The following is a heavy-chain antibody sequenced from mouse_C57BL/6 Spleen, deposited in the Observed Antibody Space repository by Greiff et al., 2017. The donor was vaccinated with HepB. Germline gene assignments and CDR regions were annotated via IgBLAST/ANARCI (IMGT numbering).Heavy chain of an antibody. Sequence: EVKLQESGGGLVKPGGSLKLSCAASGFTFSSYAMSWVRQTPEKRLEWVATISDGGSYTYYPDNVKGRFTISRDNAKNNLYLQMSHLKSEDTAMYYCARVLTGTFDYWGQGTTLTVSS. CDR2: ISDGGSYT. D-gene: IGHD4-1*01. V-gene: IGHV5-4*03. CDR1: GFTFSSYA. CDR3: ARVLTGTFDY. J-gene: IGHJ2*01.